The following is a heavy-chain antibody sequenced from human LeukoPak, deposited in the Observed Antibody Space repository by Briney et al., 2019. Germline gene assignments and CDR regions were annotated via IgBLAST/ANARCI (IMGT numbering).Heavy chain of an antibody. CDR3: ARGVCSGTSCYWGHNWFDP. CDR2: INPSGDGDST. CDR1: GYTFTSYH. J-gene: IGHJ5*02. Sequence: ASVKVSCKASGYTFTSYHIHWVRQAAGQGLEWMGIINPSGDGDSTSYAQKFQGRVIMTRDMSTNTVYMELSSLRSEDTAVYYCARGVCSGTSCYWGHNWFDPWGQGTLVTVSS. V-gene: IGHV1-46*01. D-gene: IGHD2-2*01.